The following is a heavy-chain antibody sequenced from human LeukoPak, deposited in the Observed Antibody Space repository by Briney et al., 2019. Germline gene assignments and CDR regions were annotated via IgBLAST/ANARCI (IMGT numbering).Heavy chain of an antibody. D-gene: IGHD6-13*01. J-gene: IGHJ1*01. CDR1: GYTSTSYA. Sequence: ASVKVSCKASGYTSTSYALHWVRQAPGQSLEWMGWINAGNGNTKYSQKFQGRVTITRDTSASTAYMELSSLRSEDTAVYYCARDESSSWYAYFQHWGQGTLVTVSS. CDR3: ARDESSSWYAYFQH. V-gene: IGHV1-3*01. CDR2: INAGNGNT.